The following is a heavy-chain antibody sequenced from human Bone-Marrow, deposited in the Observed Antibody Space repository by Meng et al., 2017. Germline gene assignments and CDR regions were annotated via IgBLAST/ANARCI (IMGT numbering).Heavy chain of an antibody. J-gene: IGHJ4*02. D-gene: IGHD3-3*01. CDR2: ISSSGSTI. CDR3: ARDNFWSGPDY. CDR1: GFTFSDYY. V-gene: IGHV3-11*01. Sequence: QVESVESGGGLVKPGGSLRPSCAASGFTFSDYYMGWIRQDPGKGLEWVSYISSSGSTIYYADSVKGRFTISRDNAKNSLYLQMNSVRAEDTAVYYCARDNFWSGPDYWGQGTLVTVSS.